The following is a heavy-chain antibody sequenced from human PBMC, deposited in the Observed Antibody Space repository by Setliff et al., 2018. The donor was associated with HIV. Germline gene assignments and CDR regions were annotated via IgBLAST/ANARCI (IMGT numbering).Heavy chain of an antibody. CDR2: SHSGGST. Sequence: NPSETLSLTCTVSGASMSGFYLNWIWQPAGKGLAWFGRSHSGGSTNHNPSLKSRVPMSVDTTKNHFSLSLSSATSADTAVYFCARDRGPYCSGPCHPSYYTYMDVWGKGTTVAVSS. CDR1: GASMSGFY. V-gene: IGHV4-4*07. J-gene: IGHJ6*03. D-gene: IGHD2-15*01. CDR3: ARDRGPYCSGPCHPSYYTYMDV.